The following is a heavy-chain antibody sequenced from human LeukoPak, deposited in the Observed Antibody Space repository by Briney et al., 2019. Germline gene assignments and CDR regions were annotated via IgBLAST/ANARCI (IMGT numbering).Heavy chain of an antibody. D-gene: IGHD2-21*01. CDR1: GFTFSSYA. CDR3: AKALIPDYYFDY. CDR2: ISGSGGST. J-gene: IGHJ4*02. V-gene: IGHV3-23*01. Sequence: GGSLRLSCAASGFTFSSYAMSWVRQAPGKGPEWVSAISGSGGSTYYADSVKGRFTISRDNSKNTLYLQMNSLRAEDTAVYYCAKALIPDYYFDYWGQGTLVTVSS.